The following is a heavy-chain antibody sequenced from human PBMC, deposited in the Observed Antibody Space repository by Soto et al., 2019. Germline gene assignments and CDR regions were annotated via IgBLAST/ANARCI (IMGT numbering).Heavy chain of an antibody. Sequence: QVQLVQSGAEVKKPGSSVKVSCKASGGTFSNFAVSWVRQAPGQGLEWMGGIVRLFGTANYAQKFQGRVTITSEEPTSTAYMELRSLRSEDTAIYYCAISGSYRVYLVLWGRGALVAVSS. CDR1: GGTFSNFA. V-gene: IGHV1-69*01. CDR2: IVRLFGTA. J-gene: IGHJ2*01. CDR3: AISGSYRVYLVL. D-gene: IGHD1-26*01.